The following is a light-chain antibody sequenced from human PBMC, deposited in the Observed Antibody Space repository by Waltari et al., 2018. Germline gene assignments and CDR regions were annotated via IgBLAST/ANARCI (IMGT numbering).Light chain of an antibody. V-gene: IGLV3-1*01. J-gene: IGLJ2*01. Sequence: SFELTQPPSVSVSQGQPANIPCSGDQLGDKYVSWYQQKPGQSPVLVIYQDSKRPSGIPERFSGFSSETTATLTISGALAVDEADYYCQAWDSTALVFGGGTKLTVL. CDR3: QAWDSTALV. CDR2: QDS. CDR1: QLGDKY.